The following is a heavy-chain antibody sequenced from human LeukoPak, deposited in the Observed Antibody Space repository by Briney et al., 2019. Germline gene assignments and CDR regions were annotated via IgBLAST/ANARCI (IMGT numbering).Heavy chain of an antibody. J-gene: IGHJ6*03. CDR1: GYTFTSYY. CDR3: ASEVAAAGYYYYYMDV. D-gene: IGHD6-13*01. V-gene: IGHV1-46*01. Sequence: ASVKVSCKASGYTFTSYYMHWVRQAPGQGLEWMGIINPSGGSTSYAQKFQGRVTMTRDMSTSTVYMELSSLRSEGTAVYYCASEVAAAGYYYYYMDVWGKGTTVTVSS. CDR2: INPSGGST.